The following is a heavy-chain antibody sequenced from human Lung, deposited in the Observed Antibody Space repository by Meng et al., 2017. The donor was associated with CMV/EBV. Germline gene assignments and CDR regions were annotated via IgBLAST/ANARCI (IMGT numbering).Heavy chain of an antibody. CDR2: IYHSGST. V-gene: IGHV4-4*02. CDR1: GGSISSSNW. J-gene: IGHJ4*02. CDR3: ASFPPPGKQWLVTDY. D-gene: IGHD6-19*01. Sequence: QGQLQESGPGRVKPSGTLSLTSAVSGGSISSSNWWSWVRQPPGKGLEWIGEIYHSGSTNYNPSLKSRVTISVDKSKNQFSLKLSSVTAADTAVYYCASFPPPGKQWLVTDYWGQGTLVTVSS.